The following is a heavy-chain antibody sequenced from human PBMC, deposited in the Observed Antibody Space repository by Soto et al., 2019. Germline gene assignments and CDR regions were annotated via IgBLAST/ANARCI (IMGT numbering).Heavy chain of an antibody. CDR1: GGTFSSYA. CDR3: ARGSSGPIAAEYFQH. Sequence: QVQLVQSGAEVKKPGSSVKVSCKASGGTFSSYAISWVRQAPGQGLEWMGGIIPIFGTANYAQKFQGRVTIXXDXSXXTAYMELSSLRSEETAVYYCARGSSGPIAAEYFQHWGQGTLVTVSS. D-gene: IGHD6-19*01. J-gene: IGHJ1*01. CDR2: IIPIFGTA. V-gene: IGHV1-69*12.